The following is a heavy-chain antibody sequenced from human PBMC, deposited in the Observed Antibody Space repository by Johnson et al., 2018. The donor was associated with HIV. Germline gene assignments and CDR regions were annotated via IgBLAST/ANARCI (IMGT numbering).Heavy chain of an antibody. D-gene: IGHD1-26*01. J-gene: IGHJ3*02. Sequence: VQLVESGGGVVQPGRSLRLSCAASGFTFSSYAMHWVRQAPGKGLEWVAVISYDRSNKYYADSVTGRFTISRDNSKNTLYLQMNSLRAEDTAVYYCARDRGWELLLGAFDIWGQGTMVTVSS. CDR2: ISYDRSNK. V-gene: IGHV3-30-3*01. CDR3: ARDRGWELLLGAFDI. CDR1: GFTFSSYA.